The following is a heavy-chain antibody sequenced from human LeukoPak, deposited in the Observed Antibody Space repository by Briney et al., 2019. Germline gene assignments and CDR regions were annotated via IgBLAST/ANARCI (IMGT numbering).Heavy chain of an antibody. Sequence: ASVKVSCKASGYTFTSYYMHWVRQAPGQGLEWMGIINPSGGSTSYAQKFQGRVTMTRDTSISTAYMELSRLRSDDTAVYYCSLLGLTFDYWGQGTLVTVSS. D-gene: IGHD7-27*01. J-gene: IGHJ4*02. CDR3: SLLGLTFDY. CDR1: GYTFTSYY. V-gene: IGHV1-46*01. CDR2: INPSGGST.